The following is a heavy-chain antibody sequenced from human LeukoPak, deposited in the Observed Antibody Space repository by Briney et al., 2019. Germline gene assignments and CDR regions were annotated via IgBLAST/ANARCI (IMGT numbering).Heavy chain of an antibody. J-gene: IGHJ4*02. V-gene: IGHV5-51*01. CDR2: IYPGDSDA. CDR1: GYSFTTYW. CDR3: ARSLRGYSYGYSRY. Sequence: GESLKISCTGFGYSFTTYWIGWVRQMPGKGLEWMGIIYPGDSDARYSPSLQGQVTISVDKSISTAYLQWSSLKASDTAMYYCARSLRGYSYGYSRYWGQGTLVTVSS. D-gene: IGHD5-18*01.